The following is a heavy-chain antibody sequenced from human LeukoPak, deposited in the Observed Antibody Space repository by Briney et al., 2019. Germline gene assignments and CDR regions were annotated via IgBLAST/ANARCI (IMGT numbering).Heavy chain of an antibody. CDR1: GGSISSSSSSYY. V-gene: IGHV4-39*01. J-gene: IGHJ5*02. Sequence: SETLSLTCTVSGGSISSSSSSYYWGWIRQPPGKGLEWIGSVYYSGSTYYNPSPKSRVTISVERSKNQFSLELTYVTAADTAVYYCARHASSGLNWFDPWGQGTLVTVSS. CDR2: VYYSGST. CDR3: ARHASSGLNWFDP. D-gene: IGHD3-22*01.